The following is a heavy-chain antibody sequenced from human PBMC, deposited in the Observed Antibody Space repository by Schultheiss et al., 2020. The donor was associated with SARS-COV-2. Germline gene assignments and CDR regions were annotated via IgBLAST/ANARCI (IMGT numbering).Heavy chain of an antibody. Sequence: GGSLRLSCAASGFTFSSYSMNWVRQAPGKGLEWVSSISSSSSYIYYADSVKGRFTISRDNSKNTLYLQMNSLRAEDTAVYYCAKGGEDYYDSSGSLWDLDYWGQGTLVTVSS. D-gene: IGHD3-22*01. CDR2: ISSSSSYI. J-gene: IGHJ4*02. V-gene: IGHV3-21*04. CDR3: AKGGEDYYDSSGSLWDLDY. CDR1: GFTFSSYS.